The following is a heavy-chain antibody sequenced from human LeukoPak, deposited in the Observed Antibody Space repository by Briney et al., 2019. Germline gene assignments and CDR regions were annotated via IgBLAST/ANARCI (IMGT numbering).Heavy chain of an antibody. V-gene: IGHV3-23*01. Sequence: GGSLRLSCAASGFTFSSYAMSWVRQAPGKGLEWVSAISGSGGSTYYADSVKGRFTISRDNSKNTLYLQMNSLRAEDTAVYYCARVESDIVVVVAATDSPFDYWGQGTLVTVSS. CDR2: ISGSGGST. CDR1: GFTFSSYA. CDR3: ARVESDIVVVVAATDSPFDY. D-gene: IGHD2-15*01. J-gene: IGHJ4*02.